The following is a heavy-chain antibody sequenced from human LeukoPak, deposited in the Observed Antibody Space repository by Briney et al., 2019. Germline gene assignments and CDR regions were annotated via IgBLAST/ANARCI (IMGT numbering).Heavy chain of an antibody. V-gene: IGHV3-74*01. CDR1: GFTFGNYW. D-gene: IGHD1-26*01. CDR3: AKSLGAPDDY. Sequence: GGSLRLSCAASGFTFGNYWMHWVRQAPGKGLVWVSRINDDGSIITCADSVKGRFAISRDNAKNTLYLQMNSLRAEDTAVYYCAKSLGAPDDYWGQGTLVIVSS. CDR2: INDDGSII. J-gene: IGHJ4*02.